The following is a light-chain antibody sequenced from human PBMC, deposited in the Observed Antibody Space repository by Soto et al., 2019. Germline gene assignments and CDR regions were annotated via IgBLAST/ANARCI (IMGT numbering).Light chain of an antibody. CDR2: EVN. Sequence: QSLRTQPASVSGSPGQPVTISCTGPRSDIGDSNFISWYQQSPGKAPRLLIYEVNNRPSRVSRRFSGSKAGNTASLTISGLLDADEADYFCNSYTGSSTLYGYGPGTKGTVL. CDR1: RSDIGDSNF. CDR3: NSYTGSSTLYG. J-gene: IGLJ1*01. V-gene: IGLV2-14*01.